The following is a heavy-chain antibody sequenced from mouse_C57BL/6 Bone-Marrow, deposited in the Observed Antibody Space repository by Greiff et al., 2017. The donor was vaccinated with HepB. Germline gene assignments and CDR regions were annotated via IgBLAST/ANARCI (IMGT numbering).Heavy chain of an antibody. V-gene: IGHV5-6*01. CDR3: ATTGGTAY. D-gene: IGHD4-1*02. Sequence: EVQRVESGGDLVKPGGSLKLSCAASGFTFSSYGMSWVRQTPDKRLEWVATISSGGSYTYYPDSVKGRFTISRDNAKNTLYLQMSSLKSEDTAMYYCATTGGTAYWGQGTLVTVSA. CDR2: ISSGGSYT. CDR1: GFTFSSYG. J-gene: IGHJ3*01.